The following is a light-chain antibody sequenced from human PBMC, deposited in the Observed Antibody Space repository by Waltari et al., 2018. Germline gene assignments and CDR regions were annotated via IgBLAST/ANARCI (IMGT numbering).Light chain of an antibody. CDR2: GAS. J-gene: IGKJ2*01. Sequence: EIVLTQSPGTLSLSPGERATLSCRASQSVSSSYLAWFQQKPGQAPRRLIYGASSRAAGIPDRFSGSGYGTDFTLTISRLEPEDFAVYYCQQYGTSPQTVGQGTKLEIK. V-gene: IGKV3-20*01. CDR3: QQYGTSPQT. CDR1: QSVSSSY.